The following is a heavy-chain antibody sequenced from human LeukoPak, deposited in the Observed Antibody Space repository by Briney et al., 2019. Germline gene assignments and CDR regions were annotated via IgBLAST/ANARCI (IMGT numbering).Heavy chain of an antibody. J-gene: IGHJ5*02. CDR1: GFTFSSYS. CDR2: ISSSSSYI. D-gene: IGHD6-19*01. Sequence: GGSLRLSCAASGFTFSSYSMNWVRQAPGKGLEWVSSISSSSSYIYYADSVKGRFTISRDNAKNSLYLQMNSLRAEDTAVYCCASSYGAVAGTGWFDPWGQGTLVTVSS. CDR3: ASSYGAVAGTGWFDP. V-gene: IGHV3-21*01.